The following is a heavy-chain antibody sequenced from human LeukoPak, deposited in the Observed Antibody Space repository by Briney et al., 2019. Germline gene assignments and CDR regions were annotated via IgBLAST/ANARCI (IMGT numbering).Heavy chain of an antibody. CDR1: GGSITSYY. J-gene: IGHJ3*02. CDR3: ARGRFGVVITDAFDI. D-gene: IGHD3-3*01. Sequence: SETLSLTCTVSGGSITSYYWSWIRQPPGKGLEWTGYIYYSGSTNYNPSLKSRVTMSVDTTKNQFSLKLSSVTAADTAVYYCARGRFGVVITDAFDIWGQGTMVTVSS. CDR2: IYYSGST. V-gene: IGHV4-59*08.